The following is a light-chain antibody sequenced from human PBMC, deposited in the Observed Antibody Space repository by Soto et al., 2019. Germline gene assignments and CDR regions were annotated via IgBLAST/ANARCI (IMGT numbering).Light chain of an antibody. CDR2: GAS. V-gene: IGKV3-20*01. CDR1: QTIRSNY. CDR3: QQYGSSPWT. Sequence: ETVLTQSPGTLSLSPGERATLSCRASQTIRSNYLAWYRQTPGQAPRLLIYGASNRATGIADRFSGSGSGTDFNLIIIRLEPEDFALYYCQQYGSSPWTFGQGTKVEIK. J-gene: IGKJ1*01.